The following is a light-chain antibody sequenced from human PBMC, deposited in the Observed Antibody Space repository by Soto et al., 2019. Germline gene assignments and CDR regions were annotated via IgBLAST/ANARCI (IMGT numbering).Light chain of an antibody. Sequence: DIVMTQSPDSLAVSLGERATINCKSSQSVLYSSNNKNYLAWYQQKPGQPPKLPIYWASTRESGVPDRISGSGSGTDFSLTISSLQAEDVAVYYCQQYYGNPQTFGQGTKLEIK. V-gene: IGKV4-1*01. CDR1: QSVLYSSNNKNY. CDR3: QQYYGNPQT. CDR2: WAS. J-gene: IGKJ2*01.